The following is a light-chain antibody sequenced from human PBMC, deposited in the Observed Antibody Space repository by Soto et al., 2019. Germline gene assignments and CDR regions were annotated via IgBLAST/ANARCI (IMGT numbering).Light chain of an antibody. Sequence: QSVLTQPASVSGSPGQSITISCTGTSSDVGGYNYVSWYQQHPGKAPKLMIYEVSNRPSGVSNRFSGSKSGNTASLTISGLQAEDEADYYCISFTSSSTLVFGTGTKV. CDR1: SSDVGGYNY. CDR3: ISFTSSSTLV. CDR2: EVS. J-gene: IGLJ1*01. V-gene: IGLV2-14*01.